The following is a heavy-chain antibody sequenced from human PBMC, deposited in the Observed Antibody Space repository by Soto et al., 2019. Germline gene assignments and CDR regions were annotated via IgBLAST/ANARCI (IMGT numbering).Heavy chain of an antibody. Sequence: QLLLQESGPGLVKPSETLSLTCTVSGGSILDSTYYWAWIRQSPGTCLEWIGTIFYSGGSFYTPSLKSRVTMSVDTSNNQFSLKLSSVTAADTAVYYCARQASGYYYGWFDPWGQGTLVTVSS. CDR3: ARQASGYYYGWFDP. V-gene: IGHV4-39*01. J-gene: IGHJ5*02. D-gene: IGHD3-22*01. CDR2: IFYSGGS. CDR1: GGSILDSTYY.